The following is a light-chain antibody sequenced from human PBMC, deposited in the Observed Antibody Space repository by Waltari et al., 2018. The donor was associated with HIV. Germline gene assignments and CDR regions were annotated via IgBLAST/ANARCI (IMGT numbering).Light chain of an antibody. J-gene: IGKJ1*01. CDR3: QQYGISPRT. CDR2: GAS. Sequence: EIVFTQSPGTLPLSSGERATLSCRASQSLSSSYLAWYQQKPGQAPRLLFYGASSRATGIPDRFSGSGSGTDFTLTISRLEPEDVAVYYCQQYGISPRTFGQGTTLEIK. V-gene: IGKV3-20*01. CDR1: QSLSSSY.